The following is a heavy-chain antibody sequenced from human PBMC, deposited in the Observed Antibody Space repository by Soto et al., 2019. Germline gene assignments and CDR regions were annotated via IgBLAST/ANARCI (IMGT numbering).Heavy chain of an antibody. Sequence: QVQLVQSGAEVKKPGSSVKVSCKASGGTFSSYAISWVRQAPGQGLEWMGGIIPIFGTANYAQKFQGRVAITADESTSTAYRELRSLRSEDTAVYYCARDRVVVAATVYYGMDVWGQGTTVTVSS. V-gene: IGHV1-69*12. J-gene: IGHJ6*02. CDR2: IIPIFGTA. CDR1: GGTFSSYA. CDR3: ARDRVVVAATVYYGMDV. D-gene: IGHD2-15*01.